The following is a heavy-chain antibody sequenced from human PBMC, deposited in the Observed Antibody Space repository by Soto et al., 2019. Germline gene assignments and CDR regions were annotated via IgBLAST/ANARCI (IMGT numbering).Heavy chain of an antibody. V-gene: IGHV1-69*02. CDR3: ARFSGGSMNYYGMDV. J-gene: IGHJ6*02. D-gene: IGHD2-15*01. Sequence: QVQLVQSGAEVKKPGSSVKVSCKASGGTFSSYTISWVRQAPGQGLEWMGRIIPILGIANYAQKFQGRVTIXGDXSXNTAYMELSSLRSEDTAVYYCARFSGGSMNYYGMDVWGQGTTVTVSS. CDR2: IIPILGIA. CDR1: GGTFSSYT.